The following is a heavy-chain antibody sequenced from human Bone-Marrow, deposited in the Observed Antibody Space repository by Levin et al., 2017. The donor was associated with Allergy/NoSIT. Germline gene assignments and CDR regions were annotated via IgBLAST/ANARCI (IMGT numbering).Heavy chain of an antibody. CDR2: YDPEAVER. J-gene: IGHJ6*01. V-gene: IGHV1-24*01. D-gene: IGHD6-19*01. Sequence: GGSLRLSCKVSGHTLSELTMHWVRQAPGKGLEWVGGYDPEAVERVFAQKFQGRVTLVDDTSTNTAYMEFRSLTSEDTAVYFCATRARWLVSIDVWGQGTPVTVSS. CDR1: GHTLSELT. CDR3: ATRARWLVSIDV.